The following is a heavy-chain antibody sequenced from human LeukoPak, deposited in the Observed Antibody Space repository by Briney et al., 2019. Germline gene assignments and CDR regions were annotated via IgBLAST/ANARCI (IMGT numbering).Heavy chain of an antibody. D-gene: IGHD3-10*01. V-gene: IGHV6-1*01. J-gene: IGHJ4*02. CDR1: GESVSRNSAA. CDR3: ASSGRGHYRFDY. Sequence: QPPSLTCALSGESVSRNSAAWNWIRPPPSRGIEWLGRTYYRSKWYNDYAVSVKSRITINPDTSKNQFSLQLNSVTPEDTAVYYCASSGRGHYRFDYWGQGTLVTVSS. CDR2: TYYRSKWYN.